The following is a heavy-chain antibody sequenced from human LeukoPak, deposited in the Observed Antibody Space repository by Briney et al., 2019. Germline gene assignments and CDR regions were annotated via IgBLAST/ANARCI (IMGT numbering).Heavy chain of an antibody. D-gene: IGHD3-3*01. CDR2: ISYDGSNK. Sequence: GGSLRLSCAASGFTFSSYGMDWVRQAPGKGLEWVAFISYDGSNKYYADSVKGRFTISRDNSKNTLYLQMNSLRAEDTAVYYCAKSQSYYDFWSGYYFDYWGQGTLVTVSS. V-gene: IGHV3-30*18. CDR3: AKSQSYYDFWSGYYFDY. CDR1: GFTFSSYG. J-gene: IGHJ4*02.